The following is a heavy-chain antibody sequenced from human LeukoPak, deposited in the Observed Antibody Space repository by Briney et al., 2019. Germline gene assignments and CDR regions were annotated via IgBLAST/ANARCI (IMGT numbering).Heavy chain of an antibody. Sequence: ASVKVSCKASGYTFISHGITWVRQAPGQGLEWMGWVSTYSGNTHYAQKFQGRVTLTKDTSTTTAYLELRSLRSDDTAVYYCARDLAVLGVVFTSYMDVWGQGTPVTVSS. J-gene: IGHJ6*03. V-gene: IGHV1-18*01. CDR2: VSTYSGNT. CDR3: ARDLAVLGVVFTSYMDV. CDR1: GYTFISHG. D-gene: IGHD3-3*01.